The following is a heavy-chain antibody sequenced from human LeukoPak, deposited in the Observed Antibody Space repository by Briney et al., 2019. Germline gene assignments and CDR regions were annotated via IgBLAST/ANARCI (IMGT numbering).Heavy chain of an antibody. J-gene: IGHJ4*02. CDR3: ARHQTYHYDSSGYYYVPSFDY. CDR1: GGSISSSSYY. Sequence: SETLSLTCTVSGGSISSSSYYWGWIRQPPGKGLEWIGSIYYSGSTYYNPSLKSRVTISVDTSKNQFSLKLSSVTAADTAVYYCARHQTYHYDSSGYYYVPSFDYWGQGTLVTVSS. V-gene: IGHV4-39*01. CDR2: IYYSGST. D-gene: IGHD3-22*01.